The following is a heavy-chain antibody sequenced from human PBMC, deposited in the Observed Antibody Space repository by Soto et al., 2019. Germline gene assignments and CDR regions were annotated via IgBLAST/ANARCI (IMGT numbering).Heavy chain of an antibody. Sequence: EVQLVESGGGLVQPGGSLKLSCAASGFTFSGSAMHWVRQASGKGLEWVGRIRSKANSYATAYAASVKGRFTISRDDSKNTAYLQMNSPKTEDTAVYYCTRPVGDYGGTYYFDYWGQGTLVTVSS. CDR2: IRSKANSYAT. D-gene: IGHD4-17*01. CDR3: TRPVGDYGGTYYFDY. V-gene: IGHV3-73*01. J-gene: IGHJ4*02. CDR1: GFTFSGSA.